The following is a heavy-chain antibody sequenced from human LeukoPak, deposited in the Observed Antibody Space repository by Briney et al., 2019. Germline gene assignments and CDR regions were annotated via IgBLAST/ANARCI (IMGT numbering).Heavy chain of an antibody. Sequence: GASVKVSCKASGYTFTSYGISWVRQAPGQGLEWMGWIGAYNGNTNYAQKLQGRVTMTTDTSTSTAYMELSSLRSEDTAVYYCARYCSGGSCYGGYYFDYWGQGTLVTVSS. D-gene: IGHD2-15*01. CDR2: IGAYNGNT. CDR3: ARYCSGGSCYGGYYFDY. J-gene: IGHJ4*02. V-gene: IGHV1-18*01. CDR1: GYTFTSYG.